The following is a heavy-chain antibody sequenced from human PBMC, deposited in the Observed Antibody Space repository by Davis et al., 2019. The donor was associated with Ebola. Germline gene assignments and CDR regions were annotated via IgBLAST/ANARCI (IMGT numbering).Heavy chain of an antibody. V-gene: IGHV4-39*01. Sequence: YYMGWIRQAPGKGLEWIGSIYYSGSTYYNPSLKSRVTISVDTSKNQFSLKLSSVTAADTAVYYCARLGSSGWYVYWGQGTLVTVSS. D-gene: IGHD6-19*01. CDR1: YY. J-gene: IGHJ4*02. CDR3: ARLGSSGWYVY. CDR2: IYYSGST.